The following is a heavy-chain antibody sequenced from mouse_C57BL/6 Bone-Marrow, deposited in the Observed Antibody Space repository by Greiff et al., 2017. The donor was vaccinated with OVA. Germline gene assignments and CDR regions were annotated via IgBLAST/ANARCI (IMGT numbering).Heavy chain of an antibody. D-gene: IGHD1-1*01. J-gene: IGHJ4*01. V-gene: IGHV5-9-1*02. CDR3: TRGITTVEPYYYAMDY. Sequence: EVMLVESGEGLVKPGGSLKLSCAASGFTFSSYAMSWVRQTPEKRLEWVAYISSGGDYIYYADTVKGRFTISRDNARNTLYLQMSSLKSEDTAMYYCTRGITTVEPYYYAMDYWGQGTSVTVSS. CDR1: GFTFSSYA. CDR2: ISSGGDYI.